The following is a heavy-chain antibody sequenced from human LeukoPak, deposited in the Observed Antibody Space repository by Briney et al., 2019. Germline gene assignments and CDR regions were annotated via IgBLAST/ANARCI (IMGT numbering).Heavy chain of an antibody. D-gene: IGHD2-2*01. CDR1: GGSFSGYY. J-gene: IGHJ6*03. V-gene: IGHV4-34*01. Sequence: SETLSLTCAVYGGSFSGYYWSWIRQPPGKGLEWIGEINHSGSTNYNPSLKSRVTISVDTSKNQFSLKPSSVTAADTAVHYCARGRRYCSSTSCYHPYYYMDVWGKGTTVTVSS. CDR2: INHSGST. CDR3: ARGRRYCSSTSCYHPYYYMDV.